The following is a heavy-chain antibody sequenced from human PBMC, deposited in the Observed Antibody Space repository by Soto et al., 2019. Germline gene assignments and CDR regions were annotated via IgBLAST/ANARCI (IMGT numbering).Heavy chain of an antibody. J-gene: IGHJ3*02. Sequence: PGGSLRLSCAASGFSFSNDNMNWIRQAPGKGLEWVSSIISGGSFTYYADSVKGRFTISRDNAKNSLYLQMNSLRAEDTAVYYCARERANSGWDDAFDIWGQGTMVTVSS. CDR1: GFSFSNDN. V-gene: IGHV3-21*01. D-gene: IGHD5-12*01. CDR3: ARERANSGWDDAFDI. CDR2: IISGGSFT.